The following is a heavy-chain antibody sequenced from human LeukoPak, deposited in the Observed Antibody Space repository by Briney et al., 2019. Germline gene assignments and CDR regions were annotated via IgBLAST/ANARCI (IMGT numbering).Heavy chain of an antibody. J-gene: IGHJ4*02. CDR1: GGSVSGYY. CDR2: IYSSGST. Sequence: SQTLSLTCAVSGGSVSGYYWSWIRQPPGKGLEWIGYIYSSGSTKYNPSLKSRVTMTVDTSRGHFSLKLSSVTAADTAVYYCARVTGDGYSDFWGQGTLVTVSS. V-gene: IGHV4-59*02. D-gene: IGHD2-21*01. CDR3: ARVTGDGYSDF.